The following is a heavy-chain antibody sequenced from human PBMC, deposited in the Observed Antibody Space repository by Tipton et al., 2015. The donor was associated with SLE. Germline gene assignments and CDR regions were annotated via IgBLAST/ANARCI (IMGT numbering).Heavy chain of an antibody. D-gene: IGHD1-26*01. CDR2: IIPIFGTA. CDR1: GGTFSSYA. CDR3: ARAGGSGGDWFDP. J-gene: IGHJ5*02. V-gene: IGHV1-69*01. Sequence: QSGAEVKKPGSSVKVSCKASGGTFSSYAISWVRQAPGQGLEWMGGIIPIFGTANYPQKFQGRVTVTAGETTSPAYMELSSRRSEDTAVYYCARAGGSGGDWFDPWGQGTLVTVSS.